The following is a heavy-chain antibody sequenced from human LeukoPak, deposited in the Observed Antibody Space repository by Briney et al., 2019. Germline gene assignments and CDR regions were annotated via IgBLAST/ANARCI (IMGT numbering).Heavy chain of an antibody. CDR1: GFTFSNYV. V-gene: IGHV3-53*01. CDR3: ARLDTALVSYYYYYFMDV. D-gene: IGHD5-18*01. Sequence: PGGSLRLSCAASGFTFSNYVMTWVRQAPGKGLEWVSLIYSGGSTYYADSVKGRFTISRDNSKNTLYLQMNSLRAEDTAVYYCARLDTALVSYYYYYFMDVWGKGTTVTVSS. CDR2: IYSGGST. J-gene: IGHJ6*03.